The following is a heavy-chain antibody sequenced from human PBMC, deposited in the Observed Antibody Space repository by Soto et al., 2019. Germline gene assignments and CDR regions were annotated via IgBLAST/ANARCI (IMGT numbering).Heavy chain of an antibody. CDR1: GYTFTSYA. J-gene: IGHJ5*02. CDR2: INAGNGNT. V-gene: IGHV1-3*01. CDR3: ARGIVVVVAATPVFWFAP. Sequence: ASVKVSCKASGYTFTSYAMHWVRQAPGQRLEWMGWINAGNGNTKYSQKFQGRVTITRDTSASTAYMELSSLRSEDTAVYYFARGIVVVVAATPVFWFAPWGQGTLVTVSS. D-gene: IGHD2-15*01.